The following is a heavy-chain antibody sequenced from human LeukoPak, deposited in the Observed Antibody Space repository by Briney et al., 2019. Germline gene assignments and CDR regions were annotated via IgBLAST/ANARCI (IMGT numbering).Heavy chain of an antibody. CDR1: GFTVSSNY. CDR2: IYSGGST. D-gene: IGHD2-15*01. Sequence: GGSLRLSCAASGFTVSSNYMSWVRQAPGKGLEWVSVIYSGGSTYYADSVKGRFTISRDNSKNTLYLQMNSLRAEDTAVYYCARDIPSGGNYYYYGMDGWGQGTTVTVSS. V-gene: IGHV3-66*01. CDR3: ARDIPSGGNYYYYGMDG. J-gene: IGHJ6*02.